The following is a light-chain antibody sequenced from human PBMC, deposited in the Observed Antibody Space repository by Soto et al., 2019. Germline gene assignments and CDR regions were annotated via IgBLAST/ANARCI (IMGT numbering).Light chain of an antibody. CDR3: QQYNPHSLT. V-gene: IGKV1-5*03. Sequence: DIQMTQSPSTLSASVGDRVTITCRASQSFSGWLAWYQQKPGKAPKILIFKTSSLETGVPSRFSGSGSGTEFTLTISRLQPDDFATYYCQQYNPHSLTFGGGTKVEIK. J-gene: IGKJ4*01. CDR1: QSFSGW. CDR2: KTS.